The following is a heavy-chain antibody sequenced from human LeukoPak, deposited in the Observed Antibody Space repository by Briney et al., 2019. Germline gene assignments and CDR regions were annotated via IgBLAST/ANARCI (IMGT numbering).Heavy chain of an antibody. J-gene: IGHJ4*02. D-gene: IGHD3-22*01. Sequence: SETLSLTCSVSGGSISSTNWWNWVRQPPGKGLEWIGSIYYSGSTYYNPSLKSRVTISVDTSKNQFSLKLSSVTAADTAVYYCATALYYYDSSGYYHFDYWGQGTLVTVSS. CDR2: IYYSGST. CDR1: GGSISSTNW. CDR3: ATALYYYDSSGYYHFDY. V-gene: IGHV4-4*02.